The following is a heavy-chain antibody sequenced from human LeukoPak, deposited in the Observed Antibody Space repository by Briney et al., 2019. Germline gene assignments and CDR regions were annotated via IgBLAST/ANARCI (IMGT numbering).Heavy chain of an antibody. CDR2: IISSSSTI. V-gene: IGHV3-48*04. CDR3: ARDRGGSYSAIDY. D-gene: IGHD1-26*01. Sequence: GGSLRLSCAASGFTFCSYSMNWVRQALGKGLEWGSFIISSSSTIYYADSVKGRFTISRDNAKNSLYLQMNSLRAEDTAVYYCARDRGGSYSAIDYWGQGTLVTVSS. CDR1: GFTFCSYS. J-gene: IGHJ4*02.